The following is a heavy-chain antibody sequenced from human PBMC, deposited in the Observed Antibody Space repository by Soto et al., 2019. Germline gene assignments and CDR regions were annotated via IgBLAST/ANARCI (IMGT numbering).Heavy chain of an antibody. CDR3: ARAGDSSGLEVEYYFDY. CDR1: GGSISSYY. V-gene: IGHV4-59*01. D-gene: IGHD6-19*01. Sequence: QVQLQESGPGLVKPSETLSLTCTVSGGSISSYYWSWIRQPPGKGLEWIGYIYYSGSTNYNPSLKSRVTISVDTSKNQFSLKLSSVNAADTAVYYCARAGDSSGLEVEYYFDYWGQGTLVTVSS. CDR2: IYYSGST. J-gene: IGHJ4*02.